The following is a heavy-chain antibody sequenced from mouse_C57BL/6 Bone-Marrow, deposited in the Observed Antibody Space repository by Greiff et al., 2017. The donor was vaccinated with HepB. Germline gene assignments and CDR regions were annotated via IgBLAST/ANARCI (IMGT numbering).Heavy chain of an antibody. J-gene: IGHJ4*01. CDR1: GFTFTDYY. CDR2: IRNKANGYTT. D-gene: IGHD3-1*01. CDR3: ARPSSGAMDY. V-gene: IGHV7-3*01. Sequence: EVKLQESGGGLVQPGGSLSLSCAASGFTFTDYYMSWVRQPPGKALEWLGFIRNKANGYTTEYSASVKGRFTISRDNSQSILYLQMNALRAEDSATYYCARPSSGAMDYWGQGTSVTVSS.